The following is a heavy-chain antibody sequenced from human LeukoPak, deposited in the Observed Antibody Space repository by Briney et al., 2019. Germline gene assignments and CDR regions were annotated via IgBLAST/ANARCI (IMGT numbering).Heavy chain of an antibody. CDR1: GGSLSSSSYY. Sequence: SETLSLTCTVSGGSLSSSSYYWGWIRQPPGKGLEWIGSIYYSGSTYYNPSLKSRVTISVDTSKNQFSLKLSSVTAADTAVYYCARVLSGAGYVWGSYRPSWFDPWGQGTLVTVSS. V-gene: IGHV4-39*07. J-gene: IGHJ5*02. D-gene: IGHD3-16*02. CDR3: ARVLSGAGYVWGSYRPSWFDP. CDR2: IYYSGST.